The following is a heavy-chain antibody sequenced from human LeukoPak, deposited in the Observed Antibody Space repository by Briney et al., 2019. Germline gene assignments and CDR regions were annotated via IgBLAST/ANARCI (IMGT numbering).Heavy chain of an antibody. CDR3: TRMTTGHDY. CDR2: INHSGYT. CDR1: GVSFDDYY. J-gene: IGHJ4*02. Sequence: SETLSLTCAVSGVSFDDYYWSWVSQTPGKGLEWLGEINHSGYTNDSPSLKSRVTLSIDTSRKQFSLNLKSVTVADAGIYYCTRMTTGHDYWGQGTLVTVSS. D-gene: IGHD4-17*01. V-gene: IGHV4-34*01.